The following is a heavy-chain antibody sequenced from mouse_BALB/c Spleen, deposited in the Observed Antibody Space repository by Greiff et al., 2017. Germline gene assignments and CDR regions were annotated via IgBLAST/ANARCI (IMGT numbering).Heavy chain of an antibody. CDR2: IYPGDGDT. Sequence: QVQLQQSGPELVKPGASVKISCKASGYAFSSSWMNWVKQRPGQGLEWIGRIYPGDGDTNYNGKFKGKATLTADKSSSTAYMQLSSLTSVDSAVYFCARGDDGYYVTSMDYWGQGTSVTVSS. D-gene: IGHD2-3*01. J-gene: IGHJ4*01. V-gene: IGHV1-82*01. CDR1: GYAFSSSW. CDR3: ARGDDGYYVTSMDY.